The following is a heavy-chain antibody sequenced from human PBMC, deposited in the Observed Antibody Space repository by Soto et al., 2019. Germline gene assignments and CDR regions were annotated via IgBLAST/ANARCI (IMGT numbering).Heavy chain of an antibody. Sequence: EVPLVESGGDLVQPGGSLRLSCAASGFRFSSYWMSWVRQAPGKGLEWLANIRMDGSEKHYVDYVRGRFTISRDNAKNSLYLQMDSLRAEDTAVYYCVRGGGALDYWGQGTLVTVSP. V-gene: IGHV3-7*01. CDR2: IRMDGSEK. CDR3: VRGGGALDY. D-gene: IGHD3-16*01. J-gene: IGHJ4*02. CDR1: GFRFSSYW.